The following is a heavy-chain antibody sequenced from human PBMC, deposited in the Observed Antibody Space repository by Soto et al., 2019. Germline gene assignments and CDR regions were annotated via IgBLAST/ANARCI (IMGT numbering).Heavy chain of an antibody. J-gene: IGHJ6*02. V-gene: IGHV1-46*01. CDR3: ARDYTRTTSLFRVYGMDV. CDR1: GYTFTSYY. D-gene: IGHD1-7*01. Sequence: ASVKVSCKASGYTFTSYYMHWVRQAPGQGLVWMGIINPSGGSTSYAQKFQGRVTMTRDTSTSTVYMELSSLRSEDTAVYYCARDYTRTTSLFRVYGMDVWGQGTTVTVSS. CDR2: INPSGGST.